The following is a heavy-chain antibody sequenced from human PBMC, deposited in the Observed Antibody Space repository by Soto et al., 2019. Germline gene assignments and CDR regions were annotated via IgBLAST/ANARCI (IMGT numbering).Heavy chain of an antibody. J-gene: IGHJ4*02. CDR3: AXXXAXRXXTXXDXXYXXY. Sequence: SETLSLTCTVSGGSISSGGYYWSWIRQHPGKGLEWIGYIYDSGNTYYSPSLKSRVTISVDTSKNQFSLKLNSVTAADTAVYYCAXXXAXRXXTXXDXXYXXYXGQGT. CDR1: GGSISSGGYY. CDR2: IYDSGNT. V-gene: IGHV4-31*03.